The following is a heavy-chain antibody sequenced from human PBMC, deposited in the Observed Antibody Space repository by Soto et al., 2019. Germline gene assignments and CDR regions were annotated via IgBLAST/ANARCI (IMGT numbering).Heavy chain of an antibody. CDR1: GFPFSSYA. V-gene: IGHV3-23*01. Sequence: GGSLRLSCVASGFPFSSYAMSWVRQAPGKGLEWVSGNSGSGGSTYYADSVKGRFTISRDNSKNTLYLQMNSLRADDTAVYYCAKQAALKWFDPWGQGTLVTVSS. J-gene: IGHJ5*01. CDR3: AKQAALKWFDP. CDR2: NSGSGGST.